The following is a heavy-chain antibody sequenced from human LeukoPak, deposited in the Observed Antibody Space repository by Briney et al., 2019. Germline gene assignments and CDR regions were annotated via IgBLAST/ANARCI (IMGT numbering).Heavy chain of an antibody. D-gene: IGHD3-22*01. Sequence: SGTLSLTCAVYGGSFSGYYWSWIRQPPGKGLEWIGEINHSGSTNYNPSLKSRVTTSVDTSKNQFSLKLSSVTAADTAVYYCARGRGIGYYYDSSGSDYWGQGTLVTVSS. V-gene: IGHV4-34*01. CDR3: ARGRGIGYYYDSSGSDY. CDR2: INHSGST. CDR1: GGSFSGYY. J-gene: IGHJ4*02.